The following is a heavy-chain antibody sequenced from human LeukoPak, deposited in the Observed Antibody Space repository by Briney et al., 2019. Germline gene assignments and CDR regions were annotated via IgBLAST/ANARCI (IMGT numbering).Heavy chain of an antibody. V-gene: IGHV4-59*01. CDR2: IYYSGTT. D-gene: IGHD6-19*01. CDR3: ARGQPQRYSSDWYVNWFDP. J-gene: IGHJ5*02. Sequence: PSETLSLTCTVSGASISSSYWSWIRQPPGKGLEWIGYIYYSGTTKYNPSLKSRVTISVDTSNNQFSLKVNSVAAADTAVYYCARGQPQRYSSDWYVNWFDPWGQGTLVIVSS. CDR1: GASISSSY.